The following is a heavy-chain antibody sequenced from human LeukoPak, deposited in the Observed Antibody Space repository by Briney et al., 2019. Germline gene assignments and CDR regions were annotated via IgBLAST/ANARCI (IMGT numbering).Heavy chain of an antibody. CDR1: GFNFNNYN. Sequence: PGGSLRLSCAASGFNFNNYNMNWVRQAPGKGLEWVSYITLSSSTTYYADSVKGRFTISRDNAKKSLYLQMNSLRVEDTAVYYCARGVKIFDYWGQGTLVTVSS. D-gene: IGHD3-22*01. CDR3: ARGVKIFDY. J-gene: IGHJ4*02. CDR2: ITLSSSTT. V-gene: IGHV3-48*01.